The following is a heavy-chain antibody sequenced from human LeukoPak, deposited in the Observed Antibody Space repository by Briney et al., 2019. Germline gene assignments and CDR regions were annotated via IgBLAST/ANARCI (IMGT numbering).Heavy chain of an antibody. Sequence: GASVKVSCRASGYAFTDYYIHWVRQAPGQGLEWVGRINPNSGVTIYAQKFQGRVSMTRATSITTVYMDLSGLRSDDTAIYFCSRGDTFMVTPDYWGQGTLVTVSS. CDR1: GYAFTDYY. D-gene: IGHD5-18*01. CDR2: INPNSGVT. CDR3: SRGDTFMVTPDY. V-gene: IGHV1-2*06. J-gene: IGHJ4*02.